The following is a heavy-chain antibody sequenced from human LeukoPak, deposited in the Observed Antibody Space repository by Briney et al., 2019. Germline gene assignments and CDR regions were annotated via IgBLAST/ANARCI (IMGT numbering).Heavy chain of an antibody. J-gene: IGHJ4*02. CDR1: GFTFSSYA. V-gene: IGHV3-30*04. D-gene: IGHD6-19*01. Sequence: PGGSLRLSCAASGFTFSSYAMHWVRQAPGKGLEWVAVISYDGSNKYYADSVKGRFTISRDNSKNTLYLQMNSLRAEDTAVYYCASGYSSGCDYWGQGTLVTASS. CDR3: ASGYSSGCDY. CDR2: ISYDGSNK.